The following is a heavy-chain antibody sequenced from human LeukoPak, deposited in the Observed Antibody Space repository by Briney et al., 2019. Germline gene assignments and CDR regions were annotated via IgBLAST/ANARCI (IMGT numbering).Heavy chain of an antibody. Sequence: GASVKVSCKASGGTFSSYAISWVRQAPGQGLEWMGGIIPIFGTANYAHKFQGRVTITTDESTSTAYMELSSLRSEDTAVYYCARAEGVRRLEEVYYFDYWGQGTLVTVSS. CDR2: IIPIFGTA. D-gene: IGHD1-1*01. J-gene: IGHJ4*02. CDR3: ARAEGVRRLEEVYYFDY. V-gene: IGHV1-69*05. CDR1: GGTFSSYA.